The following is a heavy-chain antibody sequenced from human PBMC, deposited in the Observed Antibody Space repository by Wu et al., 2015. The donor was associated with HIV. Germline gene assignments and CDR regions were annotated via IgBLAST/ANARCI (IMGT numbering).Heavy chain of an antibody. J-gene: IGHJ4*02. Sequence: QVYLVQSGSEVKKPGASVKVSCKLSGYSLSEFSMHWVRQAPGKGLEWIGGFDPENEETAYAQKLQGRVTLSEDTSTDTAYMELRSLTSEDTAVYFCARWFGELLYYFDYWGQGTLVTVSS. CDR2: FDPENEET. CDR1: GYSLSEFS. V-gene: IGHV1-24*01. CDR3: ARWFGELLYYFDY. D-gene: IGHD3-10*01.